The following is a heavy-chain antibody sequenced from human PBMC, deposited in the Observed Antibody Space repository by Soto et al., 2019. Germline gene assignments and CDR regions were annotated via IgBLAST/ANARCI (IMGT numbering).Heavy chain of an antibody. CDR3: SGAESPDTAYFSLY. CDR1: GFTFSSYA. D-gene: IGHD1-26*01. V-gene: IGHV3-23*01. Sequence: LRLSCAASGFTFSSYAMSWVRQAPGKGLEWVSAISGSGGSTYYADSVKGRFTISRDTSNGIAYLQMNSLNIEDSAVYYCSGAESPDTAYFSLYWGQGTPGTVS. J-gene: IGHJ4*02. CDR2: ISGSGGST.